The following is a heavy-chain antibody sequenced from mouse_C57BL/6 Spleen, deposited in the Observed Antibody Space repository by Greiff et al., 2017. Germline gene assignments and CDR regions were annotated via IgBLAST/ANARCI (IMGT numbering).Heavy chain of an antibody. Sequence: QVQLQQSGAELVKPGASVKLSCKASGYTFTSYWMHWVKQRPGQGLEWIGMIHPNSGSTNYNEKFKSKATLTVDKSSSTAYMQLSSLTSEDSAVYYCAKTGTNREYYFDYWGQGTTLTVSS. CDR2: IHPNSGST. CDR3: AKTGTNREYYFDY. J-gene: IGHJ2*01. CDR1: GYTFTSYW. D-gene: IGHD4-1*01. V-gene: IGHV1-64*01.